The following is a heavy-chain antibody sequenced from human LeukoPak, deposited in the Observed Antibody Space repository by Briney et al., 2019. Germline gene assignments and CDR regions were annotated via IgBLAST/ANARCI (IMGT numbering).Heavy chain of an antibody. V-gene: IGHV3-23*01. CDR3: AKFVYSSGQRSYFDY. CDR2: ISGSGGST. CDR1: GFTFSSYA. J-gene: IGHJ4*02. Sequence: GGSLRLTCAASGFTFSSYAMSWVRQAPGKGLEWVSAISGSGGSTYYADSVKGRFTISRDNSKNTLYLQMNSLRAEDTAVYYCAKFVYSSGQRSYFDYWGQGTLVTVSS. D-gene: IGHD6-19*01.